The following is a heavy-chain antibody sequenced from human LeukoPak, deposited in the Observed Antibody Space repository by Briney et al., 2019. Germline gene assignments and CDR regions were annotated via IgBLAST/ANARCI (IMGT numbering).Heavy chain of an antibody. CDR3: ARDPHYDSSDAFDI. CDR1: GYTLTELS. D-gene: IGHD3-22*01. CDR2: INPSGGST. V-gene: IGHV1-46*01. Sequence: GASVKVSCKVSGYTLTELSMHWVRQAPGQGLEWMGIINPSGGSTSYAQKFQGRVTMTRDTSTSTVYMELSSLRSEDTAVYYCARDPHYDSSDAFDIWGQGTMVTVSS. J-gene: IGHJ3*02.